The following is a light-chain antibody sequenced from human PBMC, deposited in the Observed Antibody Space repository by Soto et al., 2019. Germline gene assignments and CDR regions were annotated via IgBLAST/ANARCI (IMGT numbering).Light chain of an antibody. CDR1: RSNIGSNT. CDR3: AAWDDSLNGYV. V-gene: IGLV1-44*01. Sequence: QSELTQPPSASGTPGQRVTISCSGSRSNIGSNTVNWYQQLPGTAPKLLIYSNNQRPSGVPDRFSGSKSGTSASLAISGLQSEDEADYYCAAWDDSLNGYVFGTGTKLTVL. CDR2: SNN. J-gene: IGLJ1*01.